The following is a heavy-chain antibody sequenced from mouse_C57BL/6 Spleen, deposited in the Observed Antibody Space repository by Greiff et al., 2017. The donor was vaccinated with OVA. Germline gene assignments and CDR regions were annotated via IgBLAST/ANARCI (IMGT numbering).Heavy chain of an antibody. CDR3: TNSGTWAWFAY. D-gene: IGHD4-1*01. J-gene: IGHJ3*01. CDR2: IDPETGGT. V-gene: IGHV1-15*01. CDR1: GYTFTDYE. Sequence: QVTLKESGAELVRPGASVTLSCKASGYTFTDYEMHWVKQTPVHGLEWIGAIDPETGGTAYNQKFKGKAILTADKSSSTAYMELRSLTSEDSAVYYCTNSGTWAWFAYWGQGTLVTVSA.